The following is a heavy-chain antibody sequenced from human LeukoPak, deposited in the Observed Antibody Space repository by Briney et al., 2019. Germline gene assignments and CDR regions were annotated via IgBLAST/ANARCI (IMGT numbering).Heavy chain of an antibody. CDR1: GFTFSSDW. J-gene: IGHJ6*03. CDR3: ARHNGDMDV. CDR2: IKQDGSEK. D-gene: IGHD1-1*01. V-gene: IGHV3-7*01. Sequence: GGSLRLSCAASGFTFSSDWMSWVREAPGKGLEWGANIKQDGSEKYYVDSVKGRFTISRDNAKNSLYLQMNSLSGEDTVVYYCARHNGDMDVWGKGTTVTVSS.